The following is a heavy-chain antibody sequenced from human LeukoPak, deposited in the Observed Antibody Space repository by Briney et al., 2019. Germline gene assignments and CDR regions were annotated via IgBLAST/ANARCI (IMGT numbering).Heavy chain of an antibody. V-gene: IGHV3-7*05. CDR2: IKQDGSVK. Sequence: PGGSLRLSCAASGFTFSNYWMTWVRQGPGKGLEWVANIKQDGSVKYYVDSVKGRFTISRDNAKNSLYLQMNSLRAEDTALYYCARGGYSSSWFWVYWGQGTLVTVSS. CDR3: ARGGYSSSWFWVY. D-gene: IGHD6-13*01. J-gene: IGHJ4*02. CDR1: GFTFSNYW.